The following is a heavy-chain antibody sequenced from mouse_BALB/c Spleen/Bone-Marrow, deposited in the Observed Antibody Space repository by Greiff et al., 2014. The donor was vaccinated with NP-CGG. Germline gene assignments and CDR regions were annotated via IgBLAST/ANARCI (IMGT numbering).Heavy chain of an antibody. D-gene: IGHD2-14*01. CDR1: GFTFSDYY. CDR3: ARDRGVQGYAMDY. V-gene: IGHV5-4*02. Sequence: DVQLVESGGGLVKPGESLKLSCAASGFTFSDYYMYWVRQTPEKRLEWVATISDGGSYTYYPDSVKGRFTISRDIAKNNLYLQMSSLKSEDTAMYYCARDRGVQGYAMDYWGQGTSVTVSS. J-gene: IGHJ4*01. CDR2: ISDGGSYT.